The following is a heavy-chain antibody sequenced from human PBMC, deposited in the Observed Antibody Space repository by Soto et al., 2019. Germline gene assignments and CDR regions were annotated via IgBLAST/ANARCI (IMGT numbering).Heavy chain of an antibody. CDR3: AREQYSGYDLCY. CDR2: IYYSGST. V-gene: IGHV4-39*02. D-gene: IGHD5-12*01. CDR1: GGSISSSSYY. J-gene: IGHJ4*02. Sequence: PSETLSLTCIVSGGSISSSSYYWGWIRQPPGKGLEWIGSIYYSGSTYYNPSLKSRVTISVDTSKNQFSLKLSSVTAADTAVYYCAREQYSGYDLCYWGQGTLVTVSS.